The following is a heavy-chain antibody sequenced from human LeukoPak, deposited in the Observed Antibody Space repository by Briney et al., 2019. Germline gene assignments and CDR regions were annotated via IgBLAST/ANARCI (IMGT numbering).Heavy chain of an antibody. V-gene: IGHV3-33*06. J-gene: IGHJ4*02. CDR2: IWHDGRNK. D-gene: IGHD3-16*01. Sequence: GRSLRLSCAASGFTFNKYGMHWVRQAPGKGLEWVAVIWHDGRNKYYADSVKGRFTISRDNSKNTVYLQMQSLRAEDTAVYYCVKEASKTFGIYTADYWGQGTLVTVSS. CDR3: VKEASKTFGIYTADY. CDR1: GFTFNKYG.